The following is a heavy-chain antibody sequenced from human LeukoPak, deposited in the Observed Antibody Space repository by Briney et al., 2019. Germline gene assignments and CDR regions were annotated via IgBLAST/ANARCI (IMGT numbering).Heavy chain of an antibody. CDR2: ISYSGDT. CDR3: AKSGGGDLRSGYYTGWFDP. Sequence: SETLSLTCTVSGGSISNYYYSWIRQPPGKGVEWLGYISYSGDTKYSPSLKGRVTMSVDTSKNQFSLKLSSVTAADTAVYYCAKSGGGDLRSGYYTGWFDPWGQGTLVTL. CDR1: GGSISNYY. J-gene: IGHJ5*02. D-gene: IGHD3-3*01. V-gene: IGHV4-59*01.